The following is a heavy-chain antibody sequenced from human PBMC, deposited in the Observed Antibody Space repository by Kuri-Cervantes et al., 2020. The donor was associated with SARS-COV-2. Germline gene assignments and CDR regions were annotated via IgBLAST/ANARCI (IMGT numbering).Heavy chain of an antibody. Sequence: GESLKISCAASGFTFSSYAMHWVRQAPGKGLEWVAVISYDGSNKYYADSVKGRFTISRDNSKNTLYLQMNSLRAEDTAVYYCARTLGEDIVVVPAATFDYWGQGTRGTVSS. CDR2: ISYDGSNK. CDR1: GFTFSSYA. D-gene: IGHD2-2*01. J-gene: IGHJ4*02. CDR3: ARTLGEDIVVVPAATFDY. V-gene: IGHV3-30-3*01.